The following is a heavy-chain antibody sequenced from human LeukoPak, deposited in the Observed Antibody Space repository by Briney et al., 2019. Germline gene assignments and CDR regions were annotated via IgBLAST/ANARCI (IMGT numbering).Heavy chain of an antibody. V-gene: IGHV3-7*01. CDR2: IKKDGSEK. CDR3: ADGYGLFHH. Sequence: GGSLRLSCAASGFTFSGYWMSWVRQAPGKGLEWVANIKKDGSEKYYAGSVKGRFTISRDNAKKSLYLQMSSLRAEDTAVYYCADGYGLFHHCGQGTLVTVAS. D-gene: IGHD5-24*01. CDR1: GFTFSGYW. J-gene: IGHJ1*01.